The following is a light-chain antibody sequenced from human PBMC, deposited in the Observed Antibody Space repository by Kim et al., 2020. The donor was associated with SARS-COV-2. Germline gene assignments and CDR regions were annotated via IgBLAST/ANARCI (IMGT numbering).Light chain of an antibody. CDR1: NIGSKD. J-gene: IGLJ2*01. CDR2: DDN. V-gene: IGLV3-21*03. CDR3: QVWDSSSVT. Sequence: SVAPGKTARITCGGNNIGSKDIHWYQQKPGQAPVLVVYDDNDRPSGIPERFSGSNSGNTATLIISRVEAGDEADYYCQVWDSSSVTFGGGTQLTVL.